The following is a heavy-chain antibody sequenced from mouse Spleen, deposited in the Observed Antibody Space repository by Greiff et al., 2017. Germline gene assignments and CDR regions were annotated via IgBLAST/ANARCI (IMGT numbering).Heavy chain of an antibody. V-gene: IGHV1-76*01. D-gene: IGHD1-1*01. CDR2: IYPGTGST. J-gene: IGHJ2*01. CDR3: AIITTDYFDY. CDR1: GYIFTSYW. Sequence: QVQLQQPGAELVRPGTSVKLSCKASGYIFTSYWIHWVKQRSGQGLEWIARIYPGTGSTYYNEKFKGKATLTADKSSSTAYMQLSSLKSEDSAVYFCAIITTDYFDYWGQGTTLTVSS.